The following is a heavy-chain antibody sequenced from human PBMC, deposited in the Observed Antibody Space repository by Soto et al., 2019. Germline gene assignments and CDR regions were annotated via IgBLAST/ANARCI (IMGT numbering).Heavy chain of an antibody. D-gene: IGHD1-1*01. CDR2: ISAHNGNT. CDR1: GYTFTSYG. J-gene: IGHJ4*02. Sequence: QVHLVQSGAEVKKPGASVKVSCKASGYTFTSYGITWVRQAPGQGLEWMGWISAHNGNTDYAQKIQGRVIVTRDTSTSTAYMELRGLRSDDTAVYYCARGRYGDYWGQGALVTVSS. V-gene: IGHV1-18*01. CDR3: ARGRYGDY.